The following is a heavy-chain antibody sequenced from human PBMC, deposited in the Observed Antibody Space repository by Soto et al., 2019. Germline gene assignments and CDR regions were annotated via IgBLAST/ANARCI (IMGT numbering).Heavy chain of an antibody. CDR1: SGSISSDYW. CDR3: ARVAGGYFDY. J-gene: IGHJ4*02. V-gene: IGHV4-4*02. D-gene: IGHD3-10*01. CDR2: IYYSGSA. Sequence: SETLSLTCAVSSGSISSDYWWTWVRQPPGKGLEWIGEIYYSGSANYDLSLKSRVAMSIDKSKNQFSLRLSSVTAADTAVYYCARVAGGYFDYWGQGTLVTVSS.